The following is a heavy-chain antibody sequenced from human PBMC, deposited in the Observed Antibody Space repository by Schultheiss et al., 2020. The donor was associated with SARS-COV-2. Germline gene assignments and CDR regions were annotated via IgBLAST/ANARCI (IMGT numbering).Heavy chain of an antibody. Sequence: SQTLSLTCAVYGGSFSGYYWSWIRQPPGKGLEWIGEINHSGSTNYNPSLKSRVTISVDTSKNQFSLKLSSVTAADTAVYYCAKDRDTAMVYRPLDYWGQGTLVTVSS. CDR1: GGSFSGYY. CDR2: INHSGST. J-gene: IGHJ4*02. CDR3: AKDRDTAMVYRPLDY. D-gene: IGHD5-18*01. V-gene: IGHV4-34*01.